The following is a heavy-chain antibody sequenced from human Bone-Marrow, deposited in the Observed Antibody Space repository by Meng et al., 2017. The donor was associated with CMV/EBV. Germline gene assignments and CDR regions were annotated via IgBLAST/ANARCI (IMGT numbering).Heavy chain of an antibody. CDR3: ARDGADY. CDR1: GYTFTSYY. V-gene: IGHV1-46*01. CDR2: IHSSDGST. J-gene: IGHJ4*02. Sequence: ASVKVSCKASGYTFTSYYVHWVRQAPGQGLEWMGIIHSSDGSTSYAPKFQGTITMTRDTSTSTVYMELSSLRSEDTAVYYCARDGADYWGQGTLVTVSS.